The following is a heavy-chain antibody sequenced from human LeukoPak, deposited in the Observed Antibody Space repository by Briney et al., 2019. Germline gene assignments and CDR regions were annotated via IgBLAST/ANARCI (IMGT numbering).Heavy chain of an antibody. D-gene: IGHD1-26*01. CDR2: IYYSGST. CDR3: ARESSGSYGQPHVSAVGVDY. J-gene: IGHJ4*02. Sequence: PSETLSLTCTVSGGSISSYYWSWIRQPPGKGLEWVGYIYYSGSTNYNPSLKSRVTISVDTSKNQFSLKLSSVTAADTAVYYCARESSGSYGQPHVSAVGVDYWGQGTLVTVSS. V-gene: IGHV4-59*12. CDR1: GGSISSYY.